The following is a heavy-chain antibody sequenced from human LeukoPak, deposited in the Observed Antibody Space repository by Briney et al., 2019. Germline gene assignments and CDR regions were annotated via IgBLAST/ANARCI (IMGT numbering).Heavy chain of an antibody. J-gene: IGHJ4*02. CDR3: ATGYYYDSSGYYYRY. CDR2: INHSGST. CDR1: GGSISSYY. D-gene: IGHD3-22*01. V-gene: IGHV4-34*01. Sequence: SETLSLTCTVSGGSISSYYWSRIRQPPGKGLEWIGEINHSGSTNYNPSLKSRVTISVDTSKNQFSLKLSSVTAADTAVYYCATGYYYDSSGYYYRYWGQGTLVTVSS.